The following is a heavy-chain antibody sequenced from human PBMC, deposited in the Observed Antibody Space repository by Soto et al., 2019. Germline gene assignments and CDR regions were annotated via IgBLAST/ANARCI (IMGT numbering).Heavy chain of an antibody. D-gene: IGHD6-19*01. V-gene: IGHV3-33*01. CDR1: GFTFSSYG. Sequence: SLSLSCSACGFTFSSYGMHWVRQAPGKGLEWVAFILYDGSNKYYADSVKGRFTISRDNSKNTLYLQMNSLRAEDTAVYYCARDGIAVAGTDAFDXWGQGTMVTVS. CDR3: ARDGIAVAGTDAFDX. CDR2: ILYDGSNK. J-gene: IGHJ3*02.